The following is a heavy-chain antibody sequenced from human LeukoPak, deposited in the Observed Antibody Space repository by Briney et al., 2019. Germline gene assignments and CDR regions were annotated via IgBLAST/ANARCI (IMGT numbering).Heavy chain of an antibody. D-gene: IGHD6-13*01. V-gene: IGHV1-46*01. CDR1: GYTFTNYY. J-gene: IGHJ5*02. CDR3: ARGRGSNLENNWFDP. CDR2: IHRSGGST. Sequence: GASVKVSCKAFGYTFTNYYMHWVRQAPGQGLEWMGVIHRSGGSTTYAQMFRGRVTMTRDMSTSTVYMELSGLRFEDTAVYYCARGRGSNLENNWFDPWGQGTLVTVSS.